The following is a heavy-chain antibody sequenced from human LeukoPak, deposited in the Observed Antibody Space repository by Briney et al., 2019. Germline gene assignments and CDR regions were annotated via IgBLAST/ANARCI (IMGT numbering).Heavy chain of an antibody. V-gene: IGHV3-23*01. J-gene: IGHJ6*02. CDR2: ISGSGGST. Sequence: PGGSLRLSCAASGFTFSSYAMSWVRQAPGKGLGWVSAISGSGGSTYYADSVKGRFTISRDNSKNTLYLQMNSLRAEDTAVYYCARPKAAYGDYYYYGMDVWGQGTTVTVSS. CDR3: ARPKAAYGDYYYYGMDV. D-gene: IGHD4-17*01. CDR1: GFTFSSYA.